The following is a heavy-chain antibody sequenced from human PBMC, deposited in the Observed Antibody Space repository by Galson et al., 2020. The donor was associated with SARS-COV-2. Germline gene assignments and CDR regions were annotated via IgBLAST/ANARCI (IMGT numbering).Heavy chain of an antibody. CDR1: GFTFSSYS. CDR3: ASLPSGYYYPAAFDI. D-gene: IGHD3-22*01. J-gene: IGHJ3*02. V-gene: IGHV3-21*01. CDR2: ISSSSRYI. Sequence: GESLKLSCAASGFTFSSYSMNWVRQAPGKGLEWVSSISSSSRYIYYADSVKGRFTISRDNAKNSLYLQMNSLRAEDTAVYYCASLPSGYYYPAAFDIWGQGTMVTVSS.